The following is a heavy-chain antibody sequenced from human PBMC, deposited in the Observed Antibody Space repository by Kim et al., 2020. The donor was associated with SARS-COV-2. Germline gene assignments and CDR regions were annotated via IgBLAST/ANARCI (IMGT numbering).Heavy chain of an antibody. CDR1: GYTFTSYG. CDR2: ISAYNGNT. Sequence: ASVKVSCKASGYTFTSYGISWVRQAPGQGLEWMGWISAYNGNTNYAQKLQGRVTMTTDTSTSTAYMELRSLRSDDTAVYYCARDFSTIAVAGTGTSVDPWGQGTLVTVSS. J-gene: IGHJ5*02. D-gene: IGHD6-19*01. V-gene: IGHV1-18*01. CDR3: ARDFSTIAVAGTGTSVDP.